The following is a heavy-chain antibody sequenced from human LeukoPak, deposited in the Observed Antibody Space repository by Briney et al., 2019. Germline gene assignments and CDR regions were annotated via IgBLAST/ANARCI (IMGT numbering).Heavy chain of an antibody. CDR2: IYYSGST. CDR1: GGSISSYY. D-gene: IGHD4-23*01. CDR3: ARLGGNSYYFDY. V-gene: IGHV4-59*12. J-gene: IGHJ4*02. Sequence: SETLSLTCTVSGGSISSYYWSWIRQPPGKGLEWIGYIYYSGSTNYNPSLKSRVTMSVDTSKNQFSLKLSSVTAADTAVYYCARLGGNSYYFDYWGQGTLVTVSS.